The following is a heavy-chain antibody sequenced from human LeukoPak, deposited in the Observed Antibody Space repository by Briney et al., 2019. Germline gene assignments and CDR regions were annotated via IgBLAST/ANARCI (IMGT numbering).Heavy chain of an antibody. CDR3: ARYVVYGSGKYYFDY. V-gene: IGHV4-39*01. D-gene: IGHD3-10*01. Sequence: PSETLSLTCTVSGGSVSSTTYFWSWIRQPPGKGLEWIASINYSGSTYYNPSLKSRVTISVDASENQFSLKLSSVTAADTAVYYCARYVVYGSGKYYFDYWGQGTLVTVSS. J-gene: IGHJ4*02. CDR1: GGSVSSTTYF. CDR2: INYSGST.